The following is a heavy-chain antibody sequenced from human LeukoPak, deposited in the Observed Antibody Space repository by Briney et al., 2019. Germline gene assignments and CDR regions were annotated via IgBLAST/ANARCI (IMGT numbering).Heavy chain of an antibody. D-gene: IGHD3-16*01. CDR2: ISGNGVKT. J-gene: IGHJ4*02. V-gene: IGHV3-23*01. CDR1: GFAFSTYA. CDR3: AKDRAYSFDY. Sequence: GGSRRLSCAASGFAFSTYAMSWVRQAPGKGLEWVSAISGNGVKTYYTDSVKGRFTFFRDNSKNTLYLQMNSLRADDTAVYYCAKDRAYSFDYWGQGTLVTVSS.